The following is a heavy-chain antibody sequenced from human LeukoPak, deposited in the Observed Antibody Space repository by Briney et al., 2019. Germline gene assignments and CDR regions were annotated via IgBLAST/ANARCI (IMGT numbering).Heavy chain of an antibody. CDR2: ISAYNGNT. CDR3: AKDQKDGYWSNSSCHRWYDP. Sequence: GASVKVSFTASGYTFTIYGISWVRQAPGQGLEWMGWISAYNGNTNYEKKLQGRVIMTTDTSTSTAYMVLRSLRSDDAAVYYGAKDQKDGYWSNSSCHRWYDPWGQGTGVTVSS. V-gene: IGHV1-18*04. CDR1: GYTFTIYG. J-gene: IGHJ5*02. D-gene: IGHD2-2*01.